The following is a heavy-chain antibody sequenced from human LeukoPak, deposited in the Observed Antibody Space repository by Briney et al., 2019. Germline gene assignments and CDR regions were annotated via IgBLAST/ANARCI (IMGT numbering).Heavy chain of an antibody. V-gene: IGHV1-2*02. CDR3: ASLEGLGYDSSGSPTDHDAFDI. Sequence: PAASVKVSCKASGYTFTGYYMYWVRQAPGQGLEWMGWINPNSGGTNYAQKFQGRVTMTRDTSISTAYMELSRLRSDDTAVYYCASLEGLGYDSSGSPTDHDAFDIWGQGTMVTVSS. D-gene: IGHD3-22*01. J-gene: IGHJ3*02. CDR2: INPNSGGT. CDR1: GYTFTGYY.